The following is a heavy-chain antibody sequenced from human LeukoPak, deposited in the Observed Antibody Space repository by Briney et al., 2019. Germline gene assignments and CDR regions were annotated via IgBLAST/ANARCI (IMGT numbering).Heavy chain of an antibody. D-gene: IGHD3-22*01. V-gene: IGHV3-15*01. Sequence: GGSLRLSCAASGFTFSNAWMSWVRQAPGKGLEWVGRIKSKTDGGTTDYAAPVKGRFTISRDDSKNTLYLQMNSLKTEDTAVYYCTTDYYDSSGYPDALDIWGQGTMVTVSS. CDR3: TTDYYDSSGYPDALDI. J-gene: IGHJ3*02. CDR1: GFTFSNAW. CDR2: IKSKTDGGTT.